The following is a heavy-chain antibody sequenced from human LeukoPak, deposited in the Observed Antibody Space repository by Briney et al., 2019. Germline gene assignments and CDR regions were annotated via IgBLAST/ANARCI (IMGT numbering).Heavy chain of an antibody. D-gene: IGHD6-19*01. J-gene: IGHJ4*02. CDR1: GLIFSSYA. V-gene: IGHV3-23*01. CDR3: ARKPESSGSV. Sequence: GGSLRLSCGASGLIFSSYAMTWVRQAPGKGREWVSAIRAGGENTDYADSVKGRFTIFRDNFKNTLILQMNSLRAEDTAVYYCARKPESSGSVWGQGILVTVST. CDR2: IRAGGENT.